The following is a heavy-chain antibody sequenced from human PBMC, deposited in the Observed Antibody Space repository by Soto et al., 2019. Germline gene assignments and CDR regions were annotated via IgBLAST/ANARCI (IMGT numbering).Heavy chain of an antibody. V-gene: IGHV1-8*02. CDR2: MNPNSGNT. CDR3: ARDRALCYSSCLYYYYYMDV. Sequence: ASVKVSCKASGYTFTSYYMHWVRQAPGQGLEWMGWMNPNSGNTGYAQKFQGRVTMTRNTSISTAYMELSSLRSEDTAVYYCARDRALCYSSCLYYYYYMDVWGKGTTVTVSS. CDR1: GYTFTSYY. D-gene: IGHD6-13*01. J-gene: IGHJ6*03.